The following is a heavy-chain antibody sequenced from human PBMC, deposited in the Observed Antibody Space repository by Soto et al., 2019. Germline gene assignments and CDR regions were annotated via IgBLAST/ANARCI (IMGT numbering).Heavy chain of an antibody. CDR1: GFTFHNFC. V-gene: IGHV3-7*01. Sequence: GGSLRLSCVVSGFTFHNFCLTCVRQAPGKGLEWVANIHPDGSEAYYVDSLKGRFTISRDNCKNSLYRQMNNLRVEDTSGYYGASERWFRPLPYCYLLGVWGQGTTVAVSS. CDR3: ASERWFRPLPYCYLLGV. D-gene: IGHD3-22*01. CDR2: IHPDGSEA. J-gene: IGHJ6*01.